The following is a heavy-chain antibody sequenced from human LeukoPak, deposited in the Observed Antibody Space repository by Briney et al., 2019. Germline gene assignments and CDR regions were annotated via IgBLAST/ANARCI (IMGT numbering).Heavy chain of an antibody. D-gene: IGHD6-13*01. V-gene: IGHV4-34*01. Sequence: SETLSLTCAVYGGSFSGYYWSWIRQPPGKGLEWIGEINHSGSTNYNPSLKSRVTISVDTSKNQFSLKLSSVTAADTAVYYCARVGGYIAAAGTGDYWGQGTLVTASS. CDR3: ARVGGYIAAAGTGDY. CDR1: GGSFSGYY. CDR2: INHSGST. J-gene: IGHJ4*02.